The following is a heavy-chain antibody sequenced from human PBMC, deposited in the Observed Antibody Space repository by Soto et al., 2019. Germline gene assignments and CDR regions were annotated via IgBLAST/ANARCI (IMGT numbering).Heavy chain of an antibody. V-gene: IGHV1-2*02. CDR1: RYTFTDYY. CDR3: ARAGLTTLELATIY. J-gene: IGHJ4*02. CDR2: INANSGVT. Sequence: ASVKVSCKASRYTFTDYYVHWVRQSPGLGLEWMGWINANSGVTKFPQKFQGRVIMTRDTSISTVYMELSRLTSDDTAVYYCARAGLTTLELATIYWGQGTQVTVSS. D-gene: IGHD5-12*01.